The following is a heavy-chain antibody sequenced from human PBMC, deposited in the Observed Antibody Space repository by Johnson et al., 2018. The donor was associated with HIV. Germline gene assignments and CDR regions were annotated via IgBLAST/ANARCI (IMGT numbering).Heavy chain of an antibody. CDR1: GFTFSNYW. CDR2: IKQDGSEK. D-gene: IGHD5-18*01. J-gene: IGHJ3*02. CDR3: PRETNSAMAGDAFDI. V-gene: IGHV3-7*01. Sequence: EVQLVESGGGLVQPGGSLRLSCAASGFTFSNYWMTWVRQAPGKGLEWVANIKQDGSEKYYLDSVKGRFTISRDNAKNTLYLQMNSLRAEDTAVYYCPRETNSAMAGDAFDIWGQGTMVTVSS.